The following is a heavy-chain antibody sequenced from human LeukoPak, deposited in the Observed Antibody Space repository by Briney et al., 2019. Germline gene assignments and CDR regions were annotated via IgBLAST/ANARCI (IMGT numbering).Heavy chain of an antibody. J-gene: IGHJ4*02. CDR1: GSTFSSYA. CDR3: ARVEYCSGGSCYSVRGY. V-gene: IGHV1-69*04. CDR2: IIPILGIA. Sequence: GASVKVSCKASGSTFSSYAISWVRQAPGQGLEWMGRIIPILGIANYAQKFQGRVTITADKSTSTAYMELSSLRSEDTAVYYCARVEYCSGGSCYSVRGYWGQGTLVTVSS. D-gene: IGHD2-15*01.